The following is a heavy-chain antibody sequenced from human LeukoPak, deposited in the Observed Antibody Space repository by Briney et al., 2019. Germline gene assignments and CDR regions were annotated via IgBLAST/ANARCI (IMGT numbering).Heavy chain of an antibody. CDR1: GYTFTDYY. CDR2: IDPEDGET. CDR3: ARDRLVRDYYYMDV. D-gene: IGHD3-9*01. Sequence: GASAKVSCKASGYTFTDYYMHWVQQAPGKGLEWMGRIDPEDGETIYAEKFQGRVTMTADTSTDTTYMDLSSLRSEDTAVYYCARDRLVRDYYYMDVWGKGTTVTVSS. J-gene: IGHJ6*03. V-gene: IGHV1-69-2*01.